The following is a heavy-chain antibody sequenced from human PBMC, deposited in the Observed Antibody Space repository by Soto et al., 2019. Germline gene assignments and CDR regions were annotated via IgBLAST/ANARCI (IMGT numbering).Heavy chain of an antibody. J-gene: IGHJ6*02. V-gene: IGHV1-3*01. CDR3: ARDHEDIVHTRHYYGMDV. D-gene: IGHD2-8*01. CDR1: GYTFTSYA. CDR2: INAGNGNT. Sequence: GASVKVSCKASGYTFTSYAMHWVRQAPGQGLEWMGWINAGNGNTKYSQKFQGRVTITRDTSASTAYMELSSLRSEDTAVYYCARDHEDIVHTRHYYGMDVWGQGTTVTVSS.